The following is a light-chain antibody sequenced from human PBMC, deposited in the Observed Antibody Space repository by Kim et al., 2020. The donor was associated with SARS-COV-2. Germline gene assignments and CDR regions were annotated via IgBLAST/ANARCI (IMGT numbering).Light chain of an antibody. J-gene: IGLJ3*02. CDR3: QSYDNSLSVWV. Sequence: RVTISGTGSSANSGAGSDVHWYQQLPGTAPRLLIFGNNNRPSGVPDRFSGSKSGTSASLAITGLQAEDESAYYCQSYDNSLSVWVFGGGTQLTVL. CDR1: SANSGAGSD. CDR2: GNN. V-gene: IGLV1-40*01.